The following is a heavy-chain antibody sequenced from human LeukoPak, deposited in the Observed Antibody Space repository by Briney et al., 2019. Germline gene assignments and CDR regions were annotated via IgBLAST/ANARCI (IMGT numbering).Heavy chain of an antibody. CDR1: GYTFTGYY. Sequence: GASVKVSCKASGYTFTGYYMHWVRQAPGQGLEWMGWINPNSGGTNYAQKFQGRVTMTEDTSTDTAYMELSSLRSEDTAVYYCATDIGGGTFDYWGQGTLVTVSS. D-gene: IGHD3-16*01. V-gene: IGHV1-2*02. J-gene: IGHJ4*02. CDR2: INPNSGGT. CDR3: ATDIGGGTFDY.